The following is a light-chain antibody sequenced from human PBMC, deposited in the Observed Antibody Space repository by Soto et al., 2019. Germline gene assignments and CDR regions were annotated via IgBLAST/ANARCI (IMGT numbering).Light chain of an antibody. CDR3: QQYTTSPFT. CDR1: QSVGSNY. J-gene: IGKJ3*01. V-gene: IGKV3-20*01. Sequence: EIVLTQSPGTLSLSPGERATLYCRASQSVGSNYLALYQQKPGQAPRVLIYGASSRTTGIPDRFSGSGSGAVFPLTISLQEAEDVGLYYCQQYTTSPFTFGPGTEVDIK. CDR2: GAS.